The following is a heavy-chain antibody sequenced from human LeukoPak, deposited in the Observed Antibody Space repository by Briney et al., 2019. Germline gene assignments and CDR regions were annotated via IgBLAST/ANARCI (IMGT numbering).Heavy chain of an antibody. CDR2: IYSGGST. CDR1: GFTVSSNY. Sequence: GGSLRLSCAASGFTVSSNYMSWVRQAPGQGLEWVSVIYSGGSTYYADSVKGRFTISRDNSKNTLYLQMNSLRAEDTAGYYCARDPTVVTGGGYFDYWGQGTLVTVSS. V-gene: IGHV3-66*02. CDR3: ARDPTVVTGGGYFDY. J-gene: IGHJ4*02. D-gene: IGHD4-23*01.